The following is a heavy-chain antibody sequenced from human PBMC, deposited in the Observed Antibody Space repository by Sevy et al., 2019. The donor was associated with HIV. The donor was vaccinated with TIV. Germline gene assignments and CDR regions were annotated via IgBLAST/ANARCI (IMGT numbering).Heavy chain of an antibody. CDR3: AIDDGDFDGRGGPDAFDI. D-gene: IGHD4-17*01. V-gene: IGHV5-51*01. CDR1: GYSFTSYW. Sequence: GESLKISCKGSGYSFTSYWIGWVRQMPGKGLEWMGIIYPGDSDTRYSPSFQGQVTISAGKSISTADLQWSSLKASDTAMYYGAIDDGDFDGRGGPDAFDIWGQGTMVTVSS. CDR2: IYPGDSDT. J-gene: IGHJ3*02.